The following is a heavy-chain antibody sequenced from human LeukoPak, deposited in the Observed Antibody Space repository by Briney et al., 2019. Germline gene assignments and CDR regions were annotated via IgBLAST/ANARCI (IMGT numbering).Heavy chain of an antibody. Sequence: GESLKISCKGSGYSFTSYWIGWERQMPGKGLEWMGIIYPGDSDTRYSPSFQGQVTISADKSISTAYLQWISLKASDTAMYYCARPGIYYDSSNPGDYWGQGTLVTVSS. V-gene: IGHV5-51*01. CDR3: ARPGIYYDSSNPGDY. CDR2: IYPGDSDT. J-gene: IGHJ4*02. D-gene: IGHD3-22*01. CDR1: GYSFTSYW.